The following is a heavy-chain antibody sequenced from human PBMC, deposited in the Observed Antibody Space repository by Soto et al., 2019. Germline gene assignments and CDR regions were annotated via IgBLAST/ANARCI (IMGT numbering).Heavy chain of an antibody. V-gene: IGHV5-51*01. D-gene: IGHD5-12*01. J-gene: IGHJ6*02. Sequence: RGESLKISCKGSGYSFTSYWIGWVRQMPGKGLEWMGIIYPGDSDTRYSPSFQGQVTISADKSISTAYLQWSSLKASDTAMYYCARHRVVATIIRGFGYYYYGMDVWGQGTTVTVSS. CDR1: GYSFTSYW. CDR3: ARHRVVATIIRGFGYYYYGMDV. CDR2: IYPGDSDT.